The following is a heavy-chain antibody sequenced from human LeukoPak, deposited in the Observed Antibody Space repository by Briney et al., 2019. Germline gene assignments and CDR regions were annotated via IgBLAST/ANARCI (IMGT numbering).Heavy chain of an antibody. D-gene: IGHD1-26*01. V-gene: IGHV3-11*01. CDR1: GFTFSDYY. Sequence: GGSLGLFCAASGFTFSDYYMSWVRQAPGKGLEWVSYISSSGSSIYYADSVKGRVTISRDNAKNSLYLQMNSLRAEDTAVYYCAREWEPDIYYYYGMDVGGQGTTATLP. CDR2: ISSSGSSI. J-gene: IGHJ6*02. CDR3: AREWEPDIYYYYGMDV.